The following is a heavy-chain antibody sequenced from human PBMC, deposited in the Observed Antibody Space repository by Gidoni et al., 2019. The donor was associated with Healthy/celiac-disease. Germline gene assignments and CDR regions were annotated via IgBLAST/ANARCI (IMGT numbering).Heavy chain of an antibody. Sequence: EVQLVESGGGLVKPGGSLRTSCAASGFTFSSYSMNWVRQAPGKGLEWVSSISSISSYRYYADSVKGRFTISRDNAKNSLYLQMNSLRAEDTAVYYCARGPVYSPIGDYWGQGTLVTVSS. D-gene: IGHD5-18*01. CDR2: ISSISSYR. J-gene: IGHJ4*02. V-gene: IGHV3-21*01. CDR1: GFTFSSYS. CDR3: ARGPVYSPIGDY.